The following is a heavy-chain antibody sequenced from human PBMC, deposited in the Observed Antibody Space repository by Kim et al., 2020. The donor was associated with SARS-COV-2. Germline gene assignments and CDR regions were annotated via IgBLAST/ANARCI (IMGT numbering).Heavy chain of an antibody. J-gene: IGHJ5*02. D-gene: IGHD3-3*01. Sequence: GGSLRLSCAASGFTFSSYAMSWVRQAPGKGLEWVSVIGGSGGSTYYADSVKGRFTISRDNSKNTLYLQMNSLRAEDTAVYYCAKTGEKAPAWGAYYDFWSGYSVSATPPGNGFDPWGQGTLVTASS. CDR1: GFTFSSYA. CDR2: IGGSGGST. CDR3: AKTGEKAPAWGAYYDFWSGYSVSATPPGNGFDP. V-gene: IGHV3-23*01.